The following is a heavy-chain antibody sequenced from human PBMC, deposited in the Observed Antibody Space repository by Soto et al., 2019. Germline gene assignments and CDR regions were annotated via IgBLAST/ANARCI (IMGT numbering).Heavy chain of an antibody. CDR1: GFIFSNFW. CDR3: VRGGSHSFDY. Sequence: EVQLVESGGDLVQPGGSLRLSCAASGFIFSNFWMSWVRQAPGKGLEGVANIKEDGSEKYHVDSVKGRFTISRDNAKNLMYLQMDSLRAEDTAVYKCVRGGSHSFDYCGQGTLVTVSS. J-gene: IGHJ4*02. V-gene: IGHV3-7*05. D-gene: IGHD1-26*01. CDR2: IKEDGSEK.